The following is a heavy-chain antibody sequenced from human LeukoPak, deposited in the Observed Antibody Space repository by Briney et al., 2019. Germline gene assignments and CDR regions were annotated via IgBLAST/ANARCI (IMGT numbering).Heavy chain of an antibody. D-gene: IGHD6-19*01. V-gene: IGHV3-64*01. CDR2: ISSNGGST. Sequence: PGGSLRLSCAASGFTSSSYAMHWVRQAPGKGLEYVSAISSNGGSTYYANSVKGRFTISRDNSKNTLYLQMGSLRAEDMAVYYCARVDSSGRYDYWGQGTLVTVSS. J-gene: IGHJ4*02. CDR1: GFTSSSYA. CDR3: ARVDSSGRYDY.